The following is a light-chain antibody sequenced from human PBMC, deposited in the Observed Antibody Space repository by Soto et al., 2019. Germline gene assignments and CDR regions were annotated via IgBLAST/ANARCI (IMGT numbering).Light chain of an antibody. CDR2: EVT. CDR1: SSDVGAYNY. Sequence: QSVLTQPPSASGSPGQSVTISCTGTSSDVGAYNYVSWYQQYPGKAPKLMIYEVTKRPSGVPDRFSGSKSGNTASLTVSGLQAEDEAVYYCTSYVGNDIWVFGGGTKVTVL. J-gene: IGLJ3*02. CDR3: TSYVGNDIWV. V-gene: IGLV2-8*01.